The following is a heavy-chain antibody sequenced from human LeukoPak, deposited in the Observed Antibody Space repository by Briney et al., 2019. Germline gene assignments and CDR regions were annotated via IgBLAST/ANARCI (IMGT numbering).Heavy chain of an antibody. CDR1: GFTFSTYG. CDR3: ARASGPFDY. J-gene: IGHJ4*02. Sequence: GRSLRLSCAASGFTFSTYGMHWVRQAPGKGLEWVAVIWNDGSNKYYADSVKGRFTISRDNSKNTLYLQMNSLRAEDTAVYSCARASGPFDYWGQGTLSPSPQ. V-gene: IGHV3-33*01. CDR2: IWNDGSNK. D-gene: IGHD3-10*01.